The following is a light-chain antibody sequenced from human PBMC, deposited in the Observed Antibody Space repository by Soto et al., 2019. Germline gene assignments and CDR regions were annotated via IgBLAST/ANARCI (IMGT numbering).Light chain of an antibody. J-gene: IGKJ4*01. CDR2: DAS. CDR3: QQRNTWPLT. Sequence: EIVLTQSPATLSLSPGERANLSCRASQSVNSVLAWYQQKPNQAPRLLIYDASNRAPGVPARFSGSGSGTDFSLTISSLEPEDFAVYYCQQRNTWPLTFGGGTKVEIK. CDR1: QSVNSV. V-gene: IGKV3-11*01.